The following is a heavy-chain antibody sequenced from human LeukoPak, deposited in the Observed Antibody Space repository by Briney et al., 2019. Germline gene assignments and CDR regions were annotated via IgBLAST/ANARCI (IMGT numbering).Heavy chain of an antibody. J-gene: IGHJ4*02. V-gene: IGHV1-69*15. CDR1: GGTFRSYA. CDR3: ATYFGSGSSRPFDS. D-gene: IGHD3-10*01. CDR2: IIVIFGST. Sequence: SVKVSCKASGGTFRSYAMTWVRQAPGQGLEWMGTIIVIFGSTKYAQNFQGRLTITADESTSTAYMELSRLQSEDTAMYYCATYFGSGSSRPFDSWGQGTLVTVSS.